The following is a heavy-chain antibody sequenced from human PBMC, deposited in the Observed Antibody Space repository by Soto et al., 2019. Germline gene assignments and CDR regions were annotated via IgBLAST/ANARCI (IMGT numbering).Heavy chain of an antibody. CDR2: IYYNGST. D-gene: IGHD2-15*01. V-gene: IGHV4-39*01. Sequence: SETLSLTCTVSGGSVSSRSYFWGWIRQSPGKGLEWIGTIYYNGSTYYNPSLRSRVTLSVDTSRNHFSLKLTSVTASDTALYYCARQRVVPATPTNWFDPWGQGTLVTVSS. CDR1: GGSVSSRSYF. J-gene: IGHJ5*02. CDR3: ARQRVVPATPTNWFDP.